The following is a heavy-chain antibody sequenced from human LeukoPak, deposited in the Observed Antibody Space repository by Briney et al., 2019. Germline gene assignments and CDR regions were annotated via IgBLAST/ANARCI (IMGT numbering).Heavy chain of an antibody. V-gene: IGHV3-15*04. CDR3: TTDEDWNYARKDV. D-gene: IGHD1-7*01. CDR1: GFTFKYAL. CDR2: TVSEIDGGTT. Sequence: GGSQSLSCAASGFTFKYALMYWVRQIPVKGLEWVGQTVSEIDGGTTDYAAPVKGRFTISRDDSKSTLYLQMNSLKIEDTAVYYCTTDEDWNYARKDVWGQGATVIVSS. J-gene: IGHJ6*02.